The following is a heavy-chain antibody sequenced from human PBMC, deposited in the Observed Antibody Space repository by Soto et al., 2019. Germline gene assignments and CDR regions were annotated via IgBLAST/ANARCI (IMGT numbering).Heavy chain of an antibody. J-gene: IGHJ5*02. CDR1: GGSFSGYY. Sequence: ALETLSLTCAVYGGSFSGYYWSWIRQPPGKGLEWIGEINHSGSTNYNPSLKSRVTISVDTSKNQFSLKLSSVTAADTAVYYCARAPPYYDFWSGYYSREYWFDPWGQGTLVTVSS. D-gene: IGHD3-3*01. CDR2: INHSGST. CDR3: ARAPPYYDFWSGYYSREYWFDP. V-gene: IGHV4-34*01.